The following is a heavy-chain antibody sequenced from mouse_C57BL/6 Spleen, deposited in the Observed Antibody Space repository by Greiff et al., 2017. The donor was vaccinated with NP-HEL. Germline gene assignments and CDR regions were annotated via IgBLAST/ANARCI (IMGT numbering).Heavy chain of an antibody. CDR1: GYAFSSSW. D-gene: IGHD4-1*01. V-gene: IGHV1-82*01. J-gene: IGHJ2*01. CDR3: AREGANWDLFDY. Sequence: QVQLKESGPELVKPGASVKISCKASGYAFSSSWMNWVKQRPGKGLEWIGRIYPGDGDTNYNGKFKGKATLTADKSSSTAYMQLSSLTSEDSAVYCCAREGANWDLFDYWGQGTTLTVSS. CDR2: IYPGDGDT.